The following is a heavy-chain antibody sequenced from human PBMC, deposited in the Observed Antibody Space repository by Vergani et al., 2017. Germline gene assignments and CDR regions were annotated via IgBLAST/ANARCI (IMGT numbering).Heavy chain of an antibody. V-gene: IGHV1-2*02. CDR1: GYFFSGYF. Sequence: QVQLVQSGAEVKKPGASVRVSCKGYGYFFSGYFMHWVRQAPGQGLEWMGWINSKSGATNSAQKFQGRVTLTRDTSINTAYMEMTRLRPDDTAIYYCARVIVGCSRTNCFADHWGQGTLVTVSS. D-gene: IGHD2-2*01. CDR3: ARVIVGCSRTNCFADH. J-gene: IGHJ4*02. CDR2: INSKSGAT.